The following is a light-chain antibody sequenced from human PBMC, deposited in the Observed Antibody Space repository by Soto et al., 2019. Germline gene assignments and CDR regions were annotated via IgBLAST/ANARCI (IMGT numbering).Light chain of an antibody. J-gene: IGLJ1*01. CDR1: SSDVGYYNY. Sequence: QSVLTQPASVSGSPGQSITMSCTGTSSDVGYYNYVSWYQQHPGKAPKLLIYDVTNRPSGVPNRFSGSKSGNTASLTISGLQTEDEADYYCSSSTRSSTLVFGTGTKVTVL. CDR3: SSSTRSSTLV. CDR2: DVT. V-gene: IGLV2-14*03.